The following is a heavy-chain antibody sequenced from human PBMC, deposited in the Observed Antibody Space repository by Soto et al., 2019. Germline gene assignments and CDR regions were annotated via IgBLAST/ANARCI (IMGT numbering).Heavy chain of an antibody. V-gene: IGHV4-59*01. CDR1: GGSISSYY. CDR2: IYYSGST. D-gene: IGHD6-13*01. Sequence: PSETLSLTCTVSGGSISSYYWSWIRQPPGKGLEWIGYIYYSGSTNYNPSLKSRVTISVDTSKNQFSLKLSSVTAADTAVYYCARDVSSRWYGIGMDVWGQGTTVTVSS. J-gene: IGHJ6*02. CDR3: ARDVSSRWYGIGMDV.